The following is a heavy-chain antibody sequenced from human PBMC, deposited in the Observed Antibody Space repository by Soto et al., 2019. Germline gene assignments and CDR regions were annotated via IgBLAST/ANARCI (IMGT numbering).Heavy chain of an antibody. D-gene: IGHD3-3*01. V-gene: IGHV5-51*01. J-gene: IGHJ6*02. Sequence: PGESLKISCKGSGYSFTSYWIGWVRQMPGKGLEWMGIIYPGDSDTRYSPSFQGQVTISADKSISTAYLQWSSLEAPDTAMYYCALHYDFWSGYTLYYYGMDVWGQGTTVTVSS. CDR2: IYPGDSDT. CDR1: GYSFTSYW. CDR3: ALHYDFWSGYTLYYYGMDV.